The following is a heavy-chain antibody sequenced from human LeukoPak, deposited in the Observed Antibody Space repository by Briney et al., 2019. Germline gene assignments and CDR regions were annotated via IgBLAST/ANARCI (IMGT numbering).Heavy chain of an antibody. Sequence: GGSLRLSCAASGFTFSSYAMSWVRQAPGKGLDWVSAISGSGGSTYYADSVKGRFTISRDNSKNTLYLQMNGLRAEDTAVYYCAKTNGDYRGRYFDYWGQGTLVTVSS. CDR3: AKTNGDYRGRYFDY. D-gene: IGHD4-17*01. CDR1: GFTFSSYA. V-gene: IGHV3-23*01. J-gene: IGHJ4*02. CDR2: ISGSGGST.